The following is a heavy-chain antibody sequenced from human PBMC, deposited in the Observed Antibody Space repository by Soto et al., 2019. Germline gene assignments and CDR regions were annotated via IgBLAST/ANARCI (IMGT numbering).Heavy chain of an antibody. V-gene: IGHV3-74*01. CDR2: IYNDGTYS. CDR1: GFIFKMYW. CDR3: ARGPRPISTGTGAY. J-gene: IGHJ4*02. Sequence: GGSLRLSCAASGFIFKMYWMHWVRQSPGKGLVWISRIYNDGTYSDYADSVRGRFTISRDNVNDTLYLQMNNLRAEDSGLYYCARGPRPISTGTGAYWGQGTQVTVSS. D-gene: IGHD3-10*01.